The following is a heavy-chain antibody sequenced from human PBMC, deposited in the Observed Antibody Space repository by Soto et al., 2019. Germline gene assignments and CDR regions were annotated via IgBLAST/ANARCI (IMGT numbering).Heavy chain of an antibody. J-gene: IGHJ4*02. CDR3: ARDPYGSGSH. CDR2: INSDGSST. Sequence: GSLSLSIAATAWTFNIYLSPCVRQAPGKGLVWVSRINSDGSSTSYADSVKGRFTISRDNAKNTLYLQMNSLRAEDTAVYYCARDPYGSGSHWGQGTLV. V-gene: IGHV3-74*01. D-gene: IGHD3-10*01. CDR1: AWTFNIYL.